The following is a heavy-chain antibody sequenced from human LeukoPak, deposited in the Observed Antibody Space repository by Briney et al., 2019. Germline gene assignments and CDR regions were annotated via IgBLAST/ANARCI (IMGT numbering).Heavy chain of an antibody. Sequence: GGSLRLSCAASGFTFSSYAMSWVRQAPGKGLEWVSSISSSSSYIYYEDSVKGRFTISRDNAKNSLYLQMNSLRAEDTAVYSCAREDIAAAGTPHFDYWGQGTLVTVSS. CDR2: ISSSSSYI. CDR3: AREDIAAAGTPHFDY. V-gene: IGHV3-21*01. CDR1: GFTFSSYA. J-gene: IGHJ4*02. D-gene: IGHD6-13*01.